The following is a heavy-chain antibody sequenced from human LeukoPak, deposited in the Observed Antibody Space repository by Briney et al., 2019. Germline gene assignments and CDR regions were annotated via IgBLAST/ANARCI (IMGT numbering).Heavy chain of an antibody. CDR2: INHSGST. CDR1: GGSFSGYY. V-gene: IGHV4-34*01. D-gene: IGHD5-24*01. Sequence: SETLSLTCAVYGGSFSGYYWSWIRQPPGKGLEWFGEINHSGSTNYNPSLKSRVTISVDTSKNQFSLKLSSVTAADTAVYYCARVEEMATITDAFDIWGQGTMVTVSS. J-gene: IGHJ3*02. CDR3: ARVEEMATITDAFDI.